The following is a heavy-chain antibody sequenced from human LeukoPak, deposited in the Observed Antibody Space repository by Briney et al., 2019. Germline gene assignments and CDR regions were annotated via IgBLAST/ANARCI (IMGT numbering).Heavy chain of an antibody. Sequence: GGSLRLSCAASGFTLSDHYIDWVRQAPGKGLEWVGRTRNKANSYTTEYAASVRGRFTISRDDSKNSLYLQMNSLKTEDTAVYYCAKKSLAVAGPSHFDYWGQGTLVTVSS. V-gene: IGHV3-72*01. CDR3: AKKSLAVAGPSHFDY. D-gene: IGHD6-19*01. CDR1: GFTLSDHY. J-gene: IGHJ4*02. CDR2: TRNKANSYTT.